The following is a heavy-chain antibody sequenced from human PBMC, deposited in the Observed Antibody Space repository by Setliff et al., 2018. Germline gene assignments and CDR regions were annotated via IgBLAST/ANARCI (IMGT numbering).Heavy chain of an antibody. D-gene: IGHD3-10*01. V-gene: IGHV3-23*01. J-gene: IGHJ6*02. Sequence: PGGSLRLSCAASGFTFSSYAITWVRQAPGKGLEWVSMISGSAQTTYYADSVKGRFTISRDNSKNTVYLEMNSLRAEDTAVYYCARSVIGYYYYYGMDVWGQGTLVTVSS. CDR3: ARSVIGYYYYYGMDV. CDR2: ISGSAQTT. CDR1: GFTFSSYA.